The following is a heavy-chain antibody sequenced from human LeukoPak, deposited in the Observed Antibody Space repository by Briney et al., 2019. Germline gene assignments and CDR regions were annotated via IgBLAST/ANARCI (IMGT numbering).Heavy chain of an antibody. CDR1: GFTFSTYS. Sequence: PGGSLRLSCVASGFTFSTYSMNWVRQAPGKGLEWVSSISSSSSYIYYADSVKGRFTISRDNAKNSPYLQMNSLRAEDTAVYYCARVGHNWNHDYWGQGTLVTVSS. CDR2: ISSSSSYI. J-gene: IGHJ4*02. D-gene: IGHD1-20*01. CDR3: ARVGHNWNHDY. V-gene: IGHV3-21*04.